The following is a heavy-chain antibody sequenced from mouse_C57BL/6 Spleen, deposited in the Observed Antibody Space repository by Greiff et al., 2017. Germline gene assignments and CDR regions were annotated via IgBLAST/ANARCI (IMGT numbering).Heavy chain of an antibody. V-gene: IGHV1-82*01. CDR2: IYPGDGDT. CDR1: GYAFSSSW. Sequence: QVQLKESGPELVKPGASVKISCKASGYAFSSSWMNWVKQRPGKGLEWIGRIYPGDGDTNYNGKFKGKATLTADKSSSTAYMQLSSLTSEDSAVYFCARYSKAFAYWGQGTLVTVSA. D-gene: IGHD2-5*01. J-gene: IGHJ3*01. CDR3: ARYSKAFAY.